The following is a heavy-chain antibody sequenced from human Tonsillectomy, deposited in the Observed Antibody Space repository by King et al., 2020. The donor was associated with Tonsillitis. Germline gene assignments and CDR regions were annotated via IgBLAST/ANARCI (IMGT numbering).Heavy chain of an antibody. D-gene: IGHD2-8*01. CDR3: AKAVFHNGLYDY. CDR2: ISNGGDIT. Sequence: VQLVESGGGLVQPGGSLRLSCAASGFTFSNFGISWVRQAPGKGLEWVSDISNGGDITYYADSVKGRFTISRDNSKNTLYLQMNSLRAEDTALYYCAKAVFHNGLYDYCGQGTRVTVSS. V-gene: IGHV3-23*04. J-gene: IGHJ4*02. CDR1: GFTFSNFG.